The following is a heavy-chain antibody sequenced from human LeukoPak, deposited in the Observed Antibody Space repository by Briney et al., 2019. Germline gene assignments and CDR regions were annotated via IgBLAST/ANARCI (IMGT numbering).Heavy chain of an antibody. CDR2: INPNSGGT. D-gene: IGHD2-2*02. CDR3: AREVGHTEGPGY. J-gene: IGHJ4*02. CDR1: GYTFTKYG. Sequence: ASVKVSCKASGYTFTKYGINWVRQAPGQGLEWMGWINPNSGGTNYAQKFQGRVTMTRDTSISTAYMELSRLRSDDTAVYYCAREVGHTEGPGYWGQGTLVTVSS. V-gene: IGHV1-2*02.